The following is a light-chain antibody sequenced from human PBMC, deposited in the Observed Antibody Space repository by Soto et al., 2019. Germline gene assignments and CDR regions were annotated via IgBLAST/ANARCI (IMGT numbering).Light chain of an antibody. CDR3: SSYTTFRTRV. Sequence: QSALTQPASVSGSPGQSITISCTGTSSDVGAYDLVSWYQQHPGKAPKLIIDEVSDRPSGVSDRFSGSKSGNTASLTISGLQAEDEADYHCSSYTTFRTRVFGTGTKLTVL. CDR1: SSDVGAYDL. CDR2: EVS. V-gene: IGLV2-14*03. J-gene: IGLJ1*01.